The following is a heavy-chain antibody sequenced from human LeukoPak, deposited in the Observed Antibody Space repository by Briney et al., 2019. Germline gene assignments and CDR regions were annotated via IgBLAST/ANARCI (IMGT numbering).Heavy chain of an antibody. CDR2: INHSGST. J-gene: IGHJ4*02. CDR3: ARGRRAITMAPGPFDY. Sequence: PSETLSLTCAVYGGSFSGYYWSWIRQPPGKGLEWIGEINHSGSTNYNPSLKSRVTISVDTSKNQFSLKLSSVTAADTAVYYCARGRRAITMAPGPFDYWGQGTLVTVSS. D-gene: IGHD3-10*01. V-gene: IGHV4-34*01. CDR1: GGSFSGYY.